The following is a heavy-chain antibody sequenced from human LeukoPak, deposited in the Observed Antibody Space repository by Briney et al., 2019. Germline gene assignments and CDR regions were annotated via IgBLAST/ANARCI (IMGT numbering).Heavy chain of an antibody. D-gene: IGHD3-16*01. CDR1: GGPISSSSYY. CDR2: IYYSGST. J-gene: IGHJ4*02. CDR3: AREGPRWGVHDY. V-gene: IGHV4-39*07. Sequence: SETLSLTCTVSGGPISSSSYYWGWIRQPPGKGLEWIGSIYYSGSTYYNPSLKSRVTISVDTSKNQFSLKLSSVTAADTAVYYCAREGPRWGVHDYWGQGTLVTVSS.